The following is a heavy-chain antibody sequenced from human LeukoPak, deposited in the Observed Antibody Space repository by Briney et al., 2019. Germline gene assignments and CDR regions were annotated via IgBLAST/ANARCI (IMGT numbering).Heavy chain of an antibody. J-gene: IGHJ4*02. CDR1: GGSIRRYC. CDR3: ARGLGGVTATLDH. V-gene: IGHV4-59*01. CDR2: IYESGTI. D-gene: IGHD2-21*02. Sequence: SETLPITGTVFGGSIRRYCWSWIGQPPGKGLEWIGYIYESGTIKYNISLQSRVTISLDTSKNQLTLKLTSETAADTAVYYCARGLGGVTATLDHWGQGTLVTVSS.